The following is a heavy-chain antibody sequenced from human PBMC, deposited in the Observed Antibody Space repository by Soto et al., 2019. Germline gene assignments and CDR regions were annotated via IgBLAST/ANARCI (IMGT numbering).Heavy chain of an antibody. CDR2: IIPIFGTA. D-gene: IGHD3-10*01. Sequence: SVKVSCKATGGTFSSYAISCVRQAPGQGLEWMGGIIPIFGTANYAQKFQGRVTITADESTSTAYMELSSLRSEDTAVYYCAREGGYGSGSYYRNDAFDIWGQGTMVTVSS. J-gene: IGHJ3*02. CDR1: GGTFSSYA. CDR3: AREGGYGSGSYYRNDAFDI. V-gene: IGHV1-69*13.